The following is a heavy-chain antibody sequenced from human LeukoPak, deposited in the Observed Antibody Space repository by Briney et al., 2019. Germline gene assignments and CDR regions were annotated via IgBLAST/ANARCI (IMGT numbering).Heavy chain of an antibody. Sequence: GGSLRLSCATSGFTFSSYDMSWVRQAPGKGLEWVSLISGTGGSTYYADSVKGRFTISRDNSRNMLYLQMNTLRGEDTAVYFCAKAIELHDAFDMWGQGTMVTVSS. V-gene: IGHV3-23*01. D-gene: IGHD2/OR15-2a*01. J-gene: IGHJ3*02. CDR2: ISGTGGST. CDR1: GFTFSSYD. CDR3: AKAIELHDAFDM.